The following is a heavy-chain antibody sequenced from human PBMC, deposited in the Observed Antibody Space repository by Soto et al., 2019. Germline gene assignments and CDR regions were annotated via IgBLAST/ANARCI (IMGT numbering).Heavy chain of an antibody. CDR1: GFTFSHHW. D-gene: IGHD3-16*01. CDR3: ARDGLPFALDI. V-gene: IGHV3-7*03. CDR2: IKEDGSEK. J-gene: IGHJ3*02. Sequence: EMQVVQSGGGLVQPGGSLRLSCAASGFTFSHHWMSWVRQAPGKGLEWVAKIKEDGSEKNYADSVKGRFTISRDNAKNSLYLQMNSLRAEDTAMYYCARDGLPFALDIWGQGTMVTDFS.